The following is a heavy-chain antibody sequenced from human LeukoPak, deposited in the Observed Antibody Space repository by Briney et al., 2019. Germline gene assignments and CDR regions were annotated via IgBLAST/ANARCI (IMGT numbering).Heavy chain of an antibody. CDR3: ARGPHSSSWQPEGGFDY. CDR2: IGTAGDT. J-gene: IGHJ4*02. Sequence: PGGSLRLSCAASGXTFSSYDMHWVRQATGKGLEWVSAIGTAGDTYYPGSVKGRFTISRENAKNSLYLQMNSLRAGDTAVYYCARGPHSSSWQPEGGFDYWGQGTLVTVSS. D-gene: IGHD6-13*01. CDR1: GXTFSSYD. V-gene: IGHV3-13*04.